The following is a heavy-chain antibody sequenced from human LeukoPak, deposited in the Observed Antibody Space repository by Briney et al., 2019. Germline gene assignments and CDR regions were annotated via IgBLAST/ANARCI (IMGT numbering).Heavy chain of an antibody. J-gene: IGHJ3*01. CDR1: GFTFTNYA. V-gene: IGHV3-23*01. D-gene: IGHD2-15*01. Sequence: PGGSLRFSCVASGFTFTNYAMSWVRQAPGKGLKWVSAVSGSGDKTYYADSMKGRFTISRDNSKNTVYLQMNSLRAEDTAVYYCAARKDDFDVWGQGTMVTVSS. CDR2: VSGSGDKT. CDR3: AARKDDFDV.